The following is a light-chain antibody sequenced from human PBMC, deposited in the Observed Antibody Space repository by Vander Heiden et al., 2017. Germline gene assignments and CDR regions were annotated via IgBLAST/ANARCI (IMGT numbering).Light chain of an antibody. Sequence: ETVLTQSPGTLSLSPGERATLACRASQNIGSSYLAWYQQRPGQAPRLLIYGVSSRATDIPDRFSGSGSGTDFTLTISRLEPEDFAMYFCQQDSNSPFTFGHGTKVDIK. V-gene: IGKV3-20*01. CDR2: GVS. J-gene: IGKJ3*01. CDR3: QQDSNSPFT. CDR1: QNIGSSY.